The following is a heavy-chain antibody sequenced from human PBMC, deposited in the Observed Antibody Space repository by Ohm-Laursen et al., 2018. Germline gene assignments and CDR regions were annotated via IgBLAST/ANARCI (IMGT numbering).Heavy chain of an antibody. Sequence: SLRLSCAASGFTFSNYAMSWVRQAPGKGLEWVSGISGSGGSTYYADSVKGRFTISRDNSKNSLYLQMNSLRAEDTAMYYCVRDRRGGSIELRAGGQGALVTVSS. D-gene: IGHD6-6*01. V-gene: IGHV3-23*01. CDR3: VRDRRGGSIELRA. CDR1: GFTFSNYA. J-gene: IGHJ4*02. CDR2: ISGSGGST.